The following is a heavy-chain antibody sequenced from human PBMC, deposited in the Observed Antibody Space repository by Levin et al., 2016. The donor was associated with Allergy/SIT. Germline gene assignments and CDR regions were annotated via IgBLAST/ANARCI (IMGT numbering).Heavy chain of an antibody. Sequence: WIRQSPGKGLEWVSEISGIGGTTYYADSVKGRFTISRDNSKNTLYLQMTSLRVDDTAVFYCAKAYRSGGAYLDAFDIWGQGTMVTVSS. CDR2: ISGIGGTT. V-gene: IGHV3-23*01. J-gene: IGHJ3*02. D-gene: IGHD1-26*01. CDR3: AKAYRSGGAYLDAFDI.